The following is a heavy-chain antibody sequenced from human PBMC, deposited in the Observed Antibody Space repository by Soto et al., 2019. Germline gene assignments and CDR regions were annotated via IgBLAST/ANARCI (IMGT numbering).Heavy chain of an antibody. CDR1: GFTFNNYA. Sequence: VQLLESGGGLVQPGGSLRLSCAASGFTFNNYAMNWVRQAPGKGLEWVSAIRKSGGFTYYADSVKGRFTISRDNSKNTLYLHRNSLRAEDTALYYCAKDYFETKGPYFFDYWGQGTLVTVSS. V-gene: IGHV3-23*01. CDR2: IRKSGGFT. D-gene: IGHD1-26*01. CDR3: AKDYFETKGPYFFDY. J-gene: IGHJ4*02.